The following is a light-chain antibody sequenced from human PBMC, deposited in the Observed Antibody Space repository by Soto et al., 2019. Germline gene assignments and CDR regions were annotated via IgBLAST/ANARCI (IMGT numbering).Light chain of an antibody. Sequence: DVVMTQSPLSLPVSLGQPASISCRSSQSLVYSDGNTYGNWFQQRPGQSPRRLIYKVSNRDSGVPDRFSGSGSGIDFPMKISRVEAEHVGVYYCMQGTHWTGTFGQGTTVDLK. CDR1: QSLVYSDGNTY. CDR2: KVS. CDR3: MQGTHWTGT. J-gene: IGKJ1*01. V-gene: IGKV2-30*01.